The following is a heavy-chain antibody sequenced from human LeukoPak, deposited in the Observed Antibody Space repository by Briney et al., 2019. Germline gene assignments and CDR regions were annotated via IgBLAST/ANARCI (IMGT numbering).Heavy chain of an antibody. Sequence: PSQTLSLTCTVSGGSISSGGYYWSWIRQHPGKGLEWIGYIYYSGSTNYNPSLKSRVTISVDTSKNQFSLKLSSVTAADTAVYYCARQDSSGWSSFFDYWGQGTLVTVSS. V-gene: IGHV4-31*03. CDR1: GGSISSGGYY. J-gene: IGHJ4*02. CDR2: IYYSGST. D-gene: IGHD6-19*01. CDR3: ARQDSSGWSSFFDY.